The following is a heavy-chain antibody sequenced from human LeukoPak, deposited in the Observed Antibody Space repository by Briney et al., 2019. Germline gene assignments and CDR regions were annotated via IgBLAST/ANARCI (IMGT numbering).Heavy chain of an antibody. D-gene: IGHD3-10*01. CDR2: IYYSGST. CDR1: GGSISSYY. J-gene: IGHJ3*02. Sequence: SETLSLTCTVSGGSISSYYWSWIRQPPGKGLEWIGYIYYSGSTNYNPSLKSRVTISVDTSKNQFSLKLSSVTAADTAVYYCARGALGRGNAFDIWGQGTMVTVSS. CDR3: ARGALGRGNAFDI. V-gene: IGHV4-59*01.